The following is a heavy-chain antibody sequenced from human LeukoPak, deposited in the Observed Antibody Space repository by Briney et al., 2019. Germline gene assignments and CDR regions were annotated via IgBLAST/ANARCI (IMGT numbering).Heavy chain of an antibody. CDR3: ARDNRRAFDY. J-gene: IGHJ4*02. CDR1: GGTISSYY. CDR2: IYTSGST. D-gene: IGHD1-14*01. Sequence: PSETLSLTCTVSGGTISSYYWSWIRQPAGKGLEWIGRIYTSGSTTYNPSLKSRVTMPVDTSKNQFALTLSSVTAADTAVYYCARDNRRAFDYWGQGTLVTVSS. V-gene: IGHV4-4*07.